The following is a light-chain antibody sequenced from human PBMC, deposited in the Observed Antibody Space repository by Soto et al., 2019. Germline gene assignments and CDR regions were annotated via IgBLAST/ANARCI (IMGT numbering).Light chain of an antibody. Sequence: QSVLTQPASVSGSPGQSIAISCTGTSSDVGTYNLVSWYQQHPGKAPKLMIYEATKRPSGISDRFSGSKSGNTASLTISGLQAEDEADYFCCSYAGSSTFVFVTGTKVTVL. CDR1: SSDVGTYNL. V-gene: IGLV2-23*01. CDR2: EAT. CDR3: CSYAGSSTFV. J-gene: IGLJ1*01.